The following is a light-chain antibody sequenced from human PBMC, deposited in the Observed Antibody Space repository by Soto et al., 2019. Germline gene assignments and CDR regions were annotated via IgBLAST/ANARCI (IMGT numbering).Light chain of an antibody. V-gene: IGKV3-11*01. J-gene: IGKJ1*01. CDR1: QSVSSY. CDR2: DAS. Sequence: EIVLTQSPATLSLSPGERATLSRRASQSVSSYLAWYQQKPGQAPRLLIYDASNRATGIPARFSGSGSGTDFTLTISSLEPEDFAVYYCQQRSNWPWTFGQGTRWKSN. CDR3: QQRSNWPWT.